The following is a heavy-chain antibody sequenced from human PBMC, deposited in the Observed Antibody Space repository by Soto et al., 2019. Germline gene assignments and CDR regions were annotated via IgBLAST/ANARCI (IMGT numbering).Heavy chain of an antibody. Sequence: QVQLVESGRAVVQPGRSLRLPCVGSGFTFSHYGMHWVRQAPGKGLEWVAVQWFDGSNKFHADSVEGRFTISRDNSQNTLYLQMNNLRAEDTAVYYCARDVGDVMSTIQGHGMDVWGQGTTVTVSS. CDR3: ARDVGDVMSTIQGHGMDV. CDR2: QWFDGSNK. J-gene: IGHJ6*02. V-gene: IGHV3-33*01. D-gene: IGHD3-16*01. CDR1: GFTFSHYG.